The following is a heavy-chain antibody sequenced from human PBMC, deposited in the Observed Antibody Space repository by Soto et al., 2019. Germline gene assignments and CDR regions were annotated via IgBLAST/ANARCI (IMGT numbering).Heavy chain of an antibody. Sequence: GGSLRLSCAASGFTFSSYSMNWVRQALGKGLEWVSSISSSSSYIYYADSVKGRFTISRDNAKNSLYLQMNSLRAEDTAVYYCARPSIASSAFDICGQGTMVTVSS. CDR2: ISSSSSYI. D-gene: IGHD2-21*01. CDR1: GFTFSSYS. CDR3: ARPSIASSAFDI. V-gene: IGHV3-21*01. J-gene: IGHJ3*02.